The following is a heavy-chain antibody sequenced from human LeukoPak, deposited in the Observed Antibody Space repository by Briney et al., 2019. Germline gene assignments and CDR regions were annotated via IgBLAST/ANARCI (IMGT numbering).Heavy chain of an antibody. D-gene: IGHD4-11*01. CDR2: IYYSGST. V-gene: IGHV4-59*01. J-gene: IGHJ5*02. CDR3: AREATTVTGNWFDP. Sequence: SETLSLTCTVSGGSISSYYWSWIRQPPGKGLEWIGYIYYSGSTNYNPSLKSRVTISVDTSKNQFSLKLSSVTAADTAVYYCAREATTVTGNWFDPWGQGTLVTVSS. CDR1: GGSISSYY.